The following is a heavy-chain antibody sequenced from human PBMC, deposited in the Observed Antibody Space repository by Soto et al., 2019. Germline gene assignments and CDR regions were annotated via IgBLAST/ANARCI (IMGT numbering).Heavy chain of an antibody. Sequence: QVQLVQSGAEVKKPGASVKVSCKASGYTFTSYGIIWVRQAPGQGLEWMGWISAYNGNTNYAQKLQGRVTMTTDTSTSTAYMELRSLRSDDTAVYYCAGGYCSGGSCYSPRYWYYGMDVWGQGTTVTVSS. V-gene: IGHV1-18*01. CDR1: GYTFTSYG. D-gene: IGHD2-15*01. CDR3: AGGYCSGGSCYSPRYWYYGMDV. CDR2: ISAYNGNT. J-gene: IGHJ6*02.